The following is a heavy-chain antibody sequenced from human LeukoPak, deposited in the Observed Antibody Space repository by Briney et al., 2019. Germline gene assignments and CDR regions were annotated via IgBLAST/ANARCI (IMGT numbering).Heavy chain of an antibody. J-gene: IGHJ5*02. V-gene: IGHV4-39*01. CDR1: GGSISSSSYY. CDR2: IYYSGST. CDR3: ARTKYSSGWIWGDWFDP. D-gene: IGHD6-19*01. Sequence: KPSETLSLTCTVSGGSISSSSYYWGWIRQPPGKGLEWIGSIYYSGSTYYNPSLKSRVTISVDTSKNQFSLKLSSVTAADTAVYYCARTKYSSGWIWGDWFDPWGQGTLVAVSS.